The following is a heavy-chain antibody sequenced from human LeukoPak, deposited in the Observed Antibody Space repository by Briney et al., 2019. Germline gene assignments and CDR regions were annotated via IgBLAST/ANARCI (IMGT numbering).Heavy chain of an antibody. D-gene: IGHD5/OR15-5a*01. Sequence: SETLSLTCAVYGGSFSGYYWSWIRQPPGKGLEWIGEINHSGSTNYNPSLKSRVTISVDTSKNQFSLKLSSVTTADTAVYYCARGYVLDLRLFYYWGQGTLVTVSS. CDR3: ARGYVLDLRLFYY. CDR2: INHSGST. CDR1: GGSFSGYY. J-gene: IGHJ4*02. V-gene: IGHV4-34*01.